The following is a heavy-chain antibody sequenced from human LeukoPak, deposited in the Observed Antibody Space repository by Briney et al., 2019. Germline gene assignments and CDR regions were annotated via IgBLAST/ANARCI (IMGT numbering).Heavy chain of an antibody. CDR2: TSYDGSKK. Sequence: GGSLRLSCAASGFTFSNFAMHWVRQAPGKGLDWVAVTSYDGSKKYYADSVKGRLTIARDNSKNTLSLQMNSLRAEDTAVYFCAREATMYYYGSGSYSDYWGQGTLVSVSS. V-gene: IGHV3-30*04. D-gene: IGHD3-10*01. CDR3: AREATMYYYGSGSYSDY. J-gene: IGHJ4*02. CDR1: GFTFSNFA.